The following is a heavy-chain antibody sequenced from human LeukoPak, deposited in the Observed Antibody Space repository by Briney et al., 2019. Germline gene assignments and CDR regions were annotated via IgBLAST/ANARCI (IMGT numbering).Heavy chain of an antibody. CDR2: MNPNSGNT. CDR1: GYTFTSYD. Sequence: ASVKVSCKTSGYTFTSYDINWVRQATGQGLEWMGWMNPNSGNTGYAQKFQGRVTMTRNTSISTAYMELSSLRSEDTAVYYCARTEGNSGYDSSSDYWGQGTLVTVSS. V-gene: IGHV1-8*01. D-gene: IGHD5-12*01. CDR3: ARTEGNSGYDSSSDY. J-gene: IGHJ4*02.